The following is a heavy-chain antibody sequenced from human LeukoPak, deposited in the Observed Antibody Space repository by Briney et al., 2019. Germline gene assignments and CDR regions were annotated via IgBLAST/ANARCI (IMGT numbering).Heavy chain of an antibody. CDR2: INPNSGGT. CDR3: ARDGLVAVAGIQNY. D-gene: IGHD6-19*01. Sequence: SVKVSCKASGYTFTSCGISWVRQAPGQGLEWMGWINPNSGGTNYAQKFQGRVTMTRDTPISTAYMELSRLRSDDTAVYYCARDGLVAVAGIQNYWGQGTLVTVSS. V-gene: IGHV1-2*02. CDR1: GYTFTSCG. J-gene: IGHJ4*02.